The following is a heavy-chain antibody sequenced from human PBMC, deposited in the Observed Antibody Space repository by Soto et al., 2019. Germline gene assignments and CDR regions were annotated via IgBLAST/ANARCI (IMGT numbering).Heavy chain of an antibody. CDR2: INAGNGNT. J-gene: IGHJ4*02. CDR1: GYTFTSYA. CDR3: ARGPGGPAGPGDY. D-gene: IGHD2-15*01. Sequence: QVQLVQSGAEVKKPGASVKVSCKASGYTFTSYAMHWVRQAPGQRLEWMGWINAGNGNTKYSQKFQGRVTITRDTSASTAYMARSSLRSEDTAVYYCARGPGGPAGPGDYWGQGTLVTVSS. V-gene: IGHV1-3*01.